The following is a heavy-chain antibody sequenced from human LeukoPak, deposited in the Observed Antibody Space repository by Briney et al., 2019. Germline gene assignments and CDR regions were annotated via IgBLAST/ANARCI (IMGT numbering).Heavy chain of an antibody. Sequence: SETLSLTCAVYGGSFSGYYWSWIRQPPGKGLEWIGEINHSGSTNYNPSLKSRVTISVDTSKNQFSLKLSSVTAADTTVYYCARARRGYSYGLDYWGQGTLVTVSS. CDR1: GGSFSGYY. CDR2: INHSGST. J-gene: IGHJ4*02. V-gene: IGHV4-34*01. CDR3: ARARRGYSYGLDY. D-gene: IGHD5-18*01.